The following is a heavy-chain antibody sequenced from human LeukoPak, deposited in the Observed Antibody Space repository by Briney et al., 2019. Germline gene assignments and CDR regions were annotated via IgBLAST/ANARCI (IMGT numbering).Heavy chain of an antibody. CDR1: GFTFSSHD. CDR3: ARDPTRYYYDSSGDY. V-gene: IGHV3-13*01. Sequence: GGSLRLSCAASGFTFSSHDMHWVRQATGKGLEWVSTIGTAGDTYYPGSVKGRFTISRENAKNSLYLQMNSLRAEDTAVYYCARDPTRYYYDSSGDYWGQGTLVTVSS. CDR2: IGTAGDT. D-gene: IGHD3-22*01. J-gene: IGHJ4*02.